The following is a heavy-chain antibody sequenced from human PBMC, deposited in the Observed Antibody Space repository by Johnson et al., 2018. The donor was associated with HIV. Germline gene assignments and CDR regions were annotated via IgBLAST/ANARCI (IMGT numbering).Heavy chain of an antibody. J-gene: IGHJ3*02. CDR2: IYSGGST. CDR3: ASLPTRKGGRSGAFDI. V-gene: IGHV3-53*02. CDR1: GFTVSSNY. D-gene: IGHD3-3*01. Sequence: VQLVDTGGGLIQPGGSLRLSCAASGFTVSSNYMSWVRQAPGKGLEWVSVIYSGGSTYYADSVKGRFPISRDDSKNTLYLQMNSLRAEDTAVYYCASLPTRKGGRSGAFDIWGQGTMVTVSS.